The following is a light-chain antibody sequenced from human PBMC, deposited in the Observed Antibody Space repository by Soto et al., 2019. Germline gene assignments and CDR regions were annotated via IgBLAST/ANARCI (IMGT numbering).Light chain of an antibody. CDR2: VAT. CDR1: QGIGSD. Sequence: DIQLTQSPSFLSASVGDRVTITCRASQGIGSDLAGYQQRPGKAPKLLMYVATTLQSGVPSRFSGSGSGTEFTLTISSLQPEDFATYYCQQLKTYPITVGQGTRLEIK. J-gene: IGKJ5*01. CDR3: QQLKTYPIT. V-gene: IGKV1-9*01.